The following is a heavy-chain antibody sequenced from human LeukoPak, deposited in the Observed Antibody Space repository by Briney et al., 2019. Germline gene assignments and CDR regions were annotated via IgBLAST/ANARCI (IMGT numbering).Heavy chain of an antibody. CDR2: ISGDSVHI. Sequence: GGSLRLSCKASGFTFSHSSVNWVRQAPGKGLEWVSSISGDSVHIFYADSVRGRFTISRDSAQNSIYLQMNNLRADDTAIYYCVKGETQGTTPGFDYWGHGVLVTVSS. V-gene: IGHV3-21*01. D-gene: IGHD1/OR15-1a*01. CDR3: VKGETQGTTPGFDY. CDR1: GFTFSHSS. J-gene: IGHJ4*01.